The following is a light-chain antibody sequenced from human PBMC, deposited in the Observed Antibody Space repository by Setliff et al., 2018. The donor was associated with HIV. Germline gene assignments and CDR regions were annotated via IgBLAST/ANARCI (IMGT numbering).Light chain of an antibody. CDR3: CSFAGSSTSV. V-gene: IGLV2-23*02. J-gene: IGLJ1*01. CDR1: SSDVGGYNH. Sequence: QSVLTQPASVSGSPGQSITISCTGTSSDVGGYNHVSWYQQHPGKAPKLMIYDVSKGPSGISNRFSGSKSGNTASLTISGLQAEDEADYYCCSFAGSSTSVFGTGTKVTVL. CDR2: DVS.